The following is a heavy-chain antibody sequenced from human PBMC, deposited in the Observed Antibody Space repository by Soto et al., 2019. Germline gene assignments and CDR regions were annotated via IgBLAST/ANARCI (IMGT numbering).Heavy chain of an antibody. CDR1: GYTFTGYA. CDR3: ARDGVRRDIVVVPAAVDFDY. V-gene: IGHV1-3*01. Sequence: ASVKVSCKASGYTFTGYAMHWVRQAPGQRLEWMGWINAGNGNTKYSQKFQGRVTITRDTSASTAYMELSSLRSEDTAVYYCARDGVRRDIVVVPAAVDFDYWGQGTLVTVSS. J-gene: IGHJ4*02. CDR2: INAGNGNT. D-gene: IGHD2-2*01.